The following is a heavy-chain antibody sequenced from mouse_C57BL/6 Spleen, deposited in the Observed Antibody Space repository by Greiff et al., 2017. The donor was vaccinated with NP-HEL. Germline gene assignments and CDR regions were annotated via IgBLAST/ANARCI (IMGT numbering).Heavy chain of an antibody. J-gene: IGHJ2*01. Sequence: VQLQQSGPELVKPGASVKISCKASGYSFTSYYIHWVKQRPGQGLEWIGWIYPGSGNTKYNEKFKGKATLTADTSSSTAYMQLSSLTSEDSAVYYCARRYDYDRVDYGGQGTTLTVSS. CDR1: GYSFTSYY. D-gene: IGHD2-4*01. CDR3: ARRYDYDRVDY. V-gene: IGHV1-66*01. CDR2: IYPGSGNT.